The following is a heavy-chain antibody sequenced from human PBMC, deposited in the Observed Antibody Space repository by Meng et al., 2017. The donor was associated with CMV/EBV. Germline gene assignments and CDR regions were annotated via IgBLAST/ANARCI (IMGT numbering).Heavy chain of an antibody. CDR2: INPNSGGT. CDR1: GYTFTGYY. V-gene: IGHV1-2*02. Sequence: QVQLVQSGAEVKKPGAQVKVSCKASGYTFTGYYMHWVRQAPGQGLEWMGWINPNSGGTNYAQKFQGRVTMTRDTSISTAYMELSRLRSDDTAVYYCARQHNSSSWIINWFDPWGQGTLVTVSS. J-gene: IGHJ5*02. D-gene: IGHD6-13*01. CDR3: ARQHNSSSWIINWFDP.